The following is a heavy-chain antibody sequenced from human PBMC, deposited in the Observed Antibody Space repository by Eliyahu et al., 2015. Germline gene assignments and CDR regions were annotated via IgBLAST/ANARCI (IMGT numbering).Heavy chain of an antibody. Sequence: QVQLVESGGGVVQPGRSLRLSCAASXFTFXXYGMHWVRQXXGKGLEWVXVISYDGSNKYYADSVKGRFTISRDNSKNTLYLQMNSLRAEDTAVYYCASLPHQYSSGWYGGQGTLVTVSS. V-gene: IGHV3-30*03. CDR3: ASLPHQYSSGWY. J-gene: IGHJ4*02. CDR1: XFTFXXYG. D-gene: IGHD6-19*01. CDR2: ISYDGSNK.